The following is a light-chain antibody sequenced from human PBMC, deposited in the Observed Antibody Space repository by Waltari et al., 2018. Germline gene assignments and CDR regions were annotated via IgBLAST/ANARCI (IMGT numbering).Light chain of an antibody. V-gene: IGKV3-20*01. CDR3: QHYVRLPVS. J-gene: IGKJ1*01. CDR2: GAS. CDR1: QSVSRS. Sequence: EIVLTQSPGTLSLSPGQRATLSCRASQSVSRSLAWYQQTPGHAPRLLSYGASSRATGVPDRFSGSGSGTDFSLTISRLEPEDCAVYYCQHYVRLPVSCGQGTKVEIK.